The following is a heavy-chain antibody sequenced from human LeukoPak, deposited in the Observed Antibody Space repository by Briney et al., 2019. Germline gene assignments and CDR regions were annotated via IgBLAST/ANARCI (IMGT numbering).Heavy chain of an antibody. Sequence: PGGSLRLSCAASGFIFSSYSMNWVRQAPGKGLEWVSSISSSSTYIYYADSVKGRFTISRDNAKNSPYLQMNSLRAEDTALYYCAKGPHYGSGSYSNYPGSRRAEGYYYMDVWGKGTTVTISS. CDR2: ISSSSTYI. CDR1: GFIFSSYS. D-gene: IGHD3-10*01. V-gene: IGHV3-21*04. J-gene: IGHJ6*03. CDR3: AKGPHYGSGSYSNYPGSRRAEGYYYMDV.